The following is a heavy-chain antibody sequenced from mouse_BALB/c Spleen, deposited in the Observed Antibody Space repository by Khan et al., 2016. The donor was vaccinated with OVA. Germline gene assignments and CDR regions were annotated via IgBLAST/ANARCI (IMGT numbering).Heavy chain of an antibody. J-gene: IGHJ3*01. V-gene: IGHV14-1*02. CDR2: IDPEKGNT. CDR3: ARSGYSAWFVY. CDR1: GFNIKDYY. Sequence: MQLEESGAELVRPGALVKLSCKGSGFNIKDYYMHWVKQRPEQGLEWIGWIDPEKGNTIYDPKLQGKANITADTSSNTAYLQLSSLESEDTAVYYCARSGYSAWFVYWGQGTLVTVSA. D-gene: IGHD4-1*01.